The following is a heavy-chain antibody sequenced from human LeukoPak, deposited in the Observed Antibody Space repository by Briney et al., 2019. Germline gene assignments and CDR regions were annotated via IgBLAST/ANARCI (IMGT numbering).Heavy chain of an antibody. CDR2: INHSGST. CDR1: GGSFSGYY. J-gene: IGHJ4*02. CDR3: ARDESSGYDLAAYFDY. Sequence: SETLSLTCAVSGGSFSGYYWSWIRQPPGKGLEWIGEINHSGSTNYNPSLKSRVTISVDTSKNQFSLKLSSVTAADTAVYYCARDESSGYDLAAYFDYWGQGTLVTVSS. D-gene: IGHD5-12*01. V-gene: IGHV4-34*01.